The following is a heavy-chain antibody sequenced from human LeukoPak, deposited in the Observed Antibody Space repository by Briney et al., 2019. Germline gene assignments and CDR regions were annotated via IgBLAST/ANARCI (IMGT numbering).Heavy chain of an antibody. V-gene: IGHV3-74*01. CDR3: AKVGGPYYYYYMVG. CDR1: GFTFNSYW. CDR2: IISDGSIT. J-gene: IGHJ6*03. Sequence: GGSLTLSRSASGFTFNSYWMLWLGQAPGKELVWVSRIISDGSITTYEDSVKGRFTISRDNAKNTLYLQMNSLRAEDTAVYYCAKVGGPYYYYYMVGWGKGGTVSISS. D-gene: IGHD3-16*01.